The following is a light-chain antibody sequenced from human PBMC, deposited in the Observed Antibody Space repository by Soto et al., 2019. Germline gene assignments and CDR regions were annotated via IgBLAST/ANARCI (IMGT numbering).Light chain of an antibody. CDR3: QAWDSSTYV. CDR1: KLGDKY. CDR2: QDS. J-gene: IGLJ1*01. Sequence: SYELTQPPSVSVSPGQTASITCSGDKLGDKYACWYQQKPGQSPVLVIYQDSKRPSGIPERFSGSNSGNTATLTISGTQAMDEAHYYCQAWDSSTYVFGTGTKLTVL. V-gene: IGLV3-1*01.